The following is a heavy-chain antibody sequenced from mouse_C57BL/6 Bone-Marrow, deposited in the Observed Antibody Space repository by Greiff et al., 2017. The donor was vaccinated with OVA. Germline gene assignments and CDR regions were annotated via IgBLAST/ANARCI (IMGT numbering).Heavy chain of an antibody. CDR1: GFNIKDDY. J-gene: IGHJ2*01. D-gene: IGHD1-1*01. V-gene: IGHV14-4*01. CDR3: ARSGVITTVVAEGYFDY. CDR2: IAPENGDT. Sequence: VQLQHSGAELVRPGASVKLSCTASGFNIKDDYMPWVKQRPEQGLEWIGWIAPENGDTEYASKFQGKATIAADTSSNTAYMQLSSLTSEDSAVYYCARSGVITTVVAEGYFDYWGQGTTLTVSS.